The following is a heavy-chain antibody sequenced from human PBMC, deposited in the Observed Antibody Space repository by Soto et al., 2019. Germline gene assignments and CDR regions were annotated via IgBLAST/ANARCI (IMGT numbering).Heavy chain of an antibody. CDR2: IIPIFGTA. V-gene: IGHV1-69*13. D-gene: IGHD6-13*01. CDR3: ASYNRRDSSSWYRRGFDP. CDR1: GGTFRSYA. Sequence: SVKVSCKASGGTFRSYAISWVLQAPGQGLEWMGGIIPIFGTANYAQKFQGRVTITADESTSTAYMELSSLRSEDTAVYYCASYNRRDSSSWYRRGFDPWGQGTLVTVSS. J-gene: IGHJ5*02.